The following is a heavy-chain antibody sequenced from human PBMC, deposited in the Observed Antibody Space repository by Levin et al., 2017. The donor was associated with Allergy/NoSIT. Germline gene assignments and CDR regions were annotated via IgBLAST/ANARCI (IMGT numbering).Heavy chain of an antibody. Sequence: PGGSLRLSCAASGFTFSSYGMHWVRQAPGKGLEWVAVIWYDGSNKYYADSVKGRFTISRDNSKNTLYLQMNSLRAEDTAVYYCARAAGAGLAVAGTYYMDVWGKGTTVTVSS. CDR1: GFTFSSYG. CDR2: IWYDGSNK. CDR3: ARAAGAGLAVAGTYYMDV. V-gene: IGHV3-33*01. D-gene: IGHD6-19*01. J-gene: IGHJ6*03.